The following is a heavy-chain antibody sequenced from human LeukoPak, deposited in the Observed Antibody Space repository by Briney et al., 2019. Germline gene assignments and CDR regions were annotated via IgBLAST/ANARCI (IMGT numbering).Heavy chain of an antibody. V-gene: IGHV3-66*01. CDR3: AKGGEFRYYYYYMDV. Sequence: GGSLRLSCAASEFSVGSNYMTWVRQAPGKGLEWVSLIYSGGSTYYADSVKGRFTISRDNSKNTLYLQMNSLRAEDTAVYYCAKGGEFRYYYYYMDVWGKGTTVTISS. CDR2: IYSGGST. J-gene: IGHJ6*03. D-gene: IGHD2-21*01. CDR1: EFSVGSNY.